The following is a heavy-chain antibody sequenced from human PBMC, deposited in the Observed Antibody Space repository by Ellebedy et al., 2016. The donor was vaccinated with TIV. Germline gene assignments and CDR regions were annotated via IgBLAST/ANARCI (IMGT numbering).Heavy chain of an antibody. CDR2: IYHSGST. J-gene: IGHJ4*02. CDR3: ARDHPLDYGDPY. CDR1: GGSISSGGYS. V-gene: IGHV4-30-2*01. Sequence: SETLSLTXAVSGGSISSGGYSWSWIRQPPGKGLEWIGYIYHSGSTYCNPSLKSRVTISVDRSKNQFSLKLSSVTAADTAVYYCARDHPLDYGDPYWGQGTLVTVSS. D-gene: IGHD4-17*01.